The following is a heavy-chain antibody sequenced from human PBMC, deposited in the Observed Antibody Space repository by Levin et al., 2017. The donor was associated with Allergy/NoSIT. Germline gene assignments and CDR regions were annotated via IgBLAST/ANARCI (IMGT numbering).Heavy chain of an antibody. CDR3: ARDKYYGDYVPYYYYYYGMDV. CDR2: IIPIFGTA. D-gene: IGHD4-17*01. Sequence: ASVKVSCKASGGTFSSYAISWVRQAPGQGLEWMGGIIPIFGTANYAQKFQGRVTITADESTSTAYMELSSLRSEDTAVYYCARDKYYGDYVPYYYYYYGMDVWGQGTTVTVSS. V-gene: IGHV1-69*13. J-gene: IGHJ6*02. CDR1: GGTFSSYA.